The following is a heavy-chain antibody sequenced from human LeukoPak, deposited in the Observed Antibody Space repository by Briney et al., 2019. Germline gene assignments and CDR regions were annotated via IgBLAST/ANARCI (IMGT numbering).Heavy chain of an antibody. J-gene: IGHJ4*02. CDR3: ARDALYCSGGSCYFDY. Sequence: PSETLSLTCTVFGGSISSYYWSWIRQPAGKGLEWIGRIYTSGSTNYNPSLKSRVTMSVDTSKNQFSLKLSSVTAADTAVYYCARDALYCSGGSCYFDYWGQETLVTVSS. CDR2: IYTSGST. V-gene: IGHV4-4*07. CDR1: GGSISSYY. D-gene: IGHD2-15*01.